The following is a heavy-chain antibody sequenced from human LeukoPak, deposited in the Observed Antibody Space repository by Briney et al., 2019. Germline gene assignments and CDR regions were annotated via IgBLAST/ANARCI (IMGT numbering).Heavy chain of an antibody. V-gene: IGHV3-23*01. CDR3: AKTGWTAYDYTNY. CDR1: GITFSTYA. Sequence: GGSLRLSCAASGITFSTYAMSWVRQAPGKGLDWVSVISDSGADTYYADSVKGRFTISRDNSKNTLYLQMNRLRAEDTAVYYCAKTGWTAYDYTNYWGQGTLVTVSS. CDR2: ISDSGADT. J-gene: IGHJ4*02. D-gene: IGHD5-12*01.